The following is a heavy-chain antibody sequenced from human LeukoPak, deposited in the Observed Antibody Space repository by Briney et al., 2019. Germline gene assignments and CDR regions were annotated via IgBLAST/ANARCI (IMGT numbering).Heavy chain of an antibody. CDR3: ARRAPRGTAMVTCAFDI. CDR1: GGSFSGYY. CDR2: INHSGST. J-gene: IGHJ3*02. D-gene: IGHD5-18*01. Sequence: PSETLSLTCAVYGGSFSGYYWSWIRQPPGKGLEWIGEINHSGSTNYNPSLKSRVTISVDTSKNQFSLKLSSVTAADTAVYYCARRAPRGTAMVTCAFDIWGQGTMVTVSS. V-gene: IGHV4-34*01.